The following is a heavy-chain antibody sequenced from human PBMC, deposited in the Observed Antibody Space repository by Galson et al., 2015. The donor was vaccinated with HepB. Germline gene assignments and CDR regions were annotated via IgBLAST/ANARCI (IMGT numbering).Heavy chain of an antibody. D-gene: IGHD6-19*01. Sequence: SCKASGYTFTSYGISWVRQAPGQGLEWMGWISAYNGNTNYAQKLQGRVTMTTDTSTSTAYMELRSLRSDDTAVYYCARVSGKQWLVVWYYLDYWGQGTLVTVSS. V-gene: IGHV1-18*04. CDR2: ISAYNGNT. CDR1: GYTFTSYG. J-gene: IGHJ4*02. CDR3: ARVSGKQWLVVWYYLDY.